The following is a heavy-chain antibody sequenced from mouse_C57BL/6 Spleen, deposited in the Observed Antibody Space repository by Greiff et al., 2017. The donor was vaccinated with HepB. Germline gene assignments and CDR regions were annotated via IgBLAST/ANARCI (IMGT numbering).Heavy chain of an antibody. J-gene: IGHJ1*03. D-gene: IGHD1-1*01. CDR3: SRSEYYYGSSGYFDV. CDR2: IRNKANGYTT. CDR1: GFTFTDYY. Sequence: EVMLVESGGGLVQPGGSLSLSCAASGFTFTDYYMSWVRQPPGKALEWLGFIRNKANGYTTEYSASVKGRFTISRDNSQSILYLQMNALRAEDSATYYCSRSEYYYGSSGYFDVWGTGTTVTVSS. V-gene: IGHV7-3*01.